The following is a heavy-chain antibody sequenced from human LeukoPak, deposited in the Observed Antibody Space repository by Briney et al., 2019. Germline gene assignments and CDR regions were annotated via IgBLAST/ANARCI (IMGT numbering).Heavy chain of an antibody. CDR2: IYYSGST. Sequence: SETLSLTCTVSGGSISSYYWSWIRQPPGKGLDWIGYIYYSGSTNYNPSLKSRVTISVDTSKNQFSLKLSSVTAADTAVYYCASLTYYYGSGSYFGYWGQGTLVTVSS. J-gene: IGHJ4*02. V-gene: IGHV4-59*08. CDR1: GGSISSYY. D-gene: IGHD3-10*01. CDR3: ASLTYYYGSGSYFGY.